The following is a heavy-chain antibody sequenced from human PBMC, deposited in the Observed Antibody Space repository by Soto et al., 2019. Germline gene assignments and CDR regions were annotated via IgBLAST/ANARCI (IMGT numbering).Heavy chain of an antibody. Sequence: QVQLVESGGGVVHPGTSLRLSCAASGFTFSTHGMHWVRQAPGQGPEWVAVISHDGSKKYYGESVEGRFSISRDNSKSIVHLQMNNVRTEDTAVYYCAKDKGPYYDFWSGQRWFDPWGQGTLVTVSS. V-gene: IGHV3-30*18. J-gene: IGHJ5*02. CDR3: AKDKGPYYDFWSGQRWFDP. CDR1: GFTFSTHG. D-gene: IGHD3-3*01. CDR2: ISHDGSKK.